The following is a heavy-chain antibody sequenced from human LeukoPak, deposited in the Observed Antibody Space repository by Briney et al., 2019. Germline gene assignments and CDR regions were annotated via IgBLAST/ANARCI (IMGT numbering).Heavy chain of an antibody. D-gene: IGHD4-17*01. Sequence: SQTLSLTCTVSGGSISSGGYYWSWIRQHPGKGLEWIGYIYYSGGTYYNPSLKSRVTISVDASKNQFSLKLSSVTAADTAVYYCAGGRFGDYDYWGQGTLVTVSS. CDR1: GGSISSGGYY. V-gene: IGHV4-31*03. CDR3: AGGRFGDYDY. J-gene: IGHJ4*02. CDR2: IYYSGGT.